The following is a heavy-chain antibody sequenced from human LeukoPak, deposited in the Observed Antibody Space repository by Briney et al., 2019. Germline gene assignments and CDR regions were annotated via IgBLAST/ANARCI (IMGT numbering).Heavy chain of an antibody. D-gene: IGHD3-9*01. CDR3: ARAPRYFDGFVNY. J-gene: IGHJ4*02. CDR1: GFTFSSYS. Sequence: GGSLRLSCAASGFTFSSYSMNWVRQAPGKGLEWVSSISSSSSYIYYADSVKGRFTISRDNAKNSLYLQMNSLRAEDTAVYYCARAPRYFDGFVNYWSQGTLVTVSS. V-gene: IGHV3-21*01. CDR2: ISSSSSYI.